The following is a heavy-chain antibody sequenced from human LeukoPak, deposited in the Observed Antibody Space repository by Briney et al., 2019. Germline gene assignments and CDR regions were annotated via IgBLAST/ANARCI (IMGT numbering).Heavy chain of an antibody. V-gene: IGHV3-21*01. J-gene: IGHJ4*02. D-gene: IGHD1-26*01. CDR1: GFTFSSYS. CDR2: IRGSSSYI. CDR3: AREGVGATNLFEY. Sequence: GGSLRLSCAASGFTFSSYSMNWVRQAPGKGLEWVSSIRGSSSYIYYADSVKGRFTISRDNAKNSLYLQMNSLRAEDTAVYYCAREGVGATNLFEYWGQGTLVTVSS.